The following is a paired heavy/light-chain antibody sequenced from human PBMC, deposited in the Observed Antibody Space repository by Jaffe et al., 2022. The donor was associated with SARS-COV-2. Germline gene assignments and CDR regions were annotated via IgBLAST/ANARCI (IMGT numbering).Light chain of an antibody. CDR2: DAS. CDR1: QSVGSY. Sequence: EIVLTQSPATLSLSPGERATLSCRASQSVGSYLAWYQQKPGQAPRLLIYDASNRATGIPVRFSGSGSGTDFTLTINSLEPEDFAVYYCQQRSNWPPGYTFGQGTKLEI. J-gene: IGKJ2*01. V-gene: IGKV3-11*01. CDR3: QQRSNWPPGYT.
Heavy chain of an antibody. J-gene: IGHJ3*02. CDR1: GYIFTDHF. CDR2: INPNSGGT. Sequence: QVQLVQSGAEVKKPGASVKVSCEASGYIFTDHFIHWVRQAPGQGLEWLGRINPNSGGTNTAKKFQGRVTMTRDTSITTVYMELKRLTSDDTAVYYCARDRGMTPKIVVVSEVSDAFDIWGQGTMVTVSS. V-gene: IGHV1-2*06. D-gene: IGHD3-22*01. CDR3: ARDRGMTPKIVVVSEVSDAFDI.